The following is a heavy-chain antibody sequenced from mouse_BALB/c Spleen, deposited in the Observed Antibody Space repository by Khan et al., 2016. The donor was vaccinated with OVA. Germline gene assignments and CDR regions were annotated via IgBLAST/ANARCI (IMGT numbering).Heavy chain of an antibody. D-gene: IGHD2-10*01. CDR1: GFSLTGYG. Sequence: VQLKESGPGLVAPSQSLSITCTVSGFSLTGYGVNWVRQPPGKGLEWLGMIWGDGSTDYNSALKSRLNLSKDNSKSHVFLKMNSLQTDDTARNYCARAYYGNYREAMDYWGQGTSVTVSS. CDR2: IWGDGST. J-gene: IGHJ4*01. CDR3: ARAYYGNYREAMDY. V-gene: IGHV2-6-7*01.